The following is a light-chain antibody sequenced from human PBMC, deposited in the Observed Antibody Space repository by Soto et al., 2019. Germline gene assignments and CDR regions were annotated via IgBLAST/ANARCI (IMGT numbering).Light chain of an antibody. J-gene: IGKJ1*01. CDR2: DAY. V-gene: IGKV1-5*01. CDR1: QSISSW. Sequence: DIQMTQSPSTLSASVGDRVTITCRASQSISSWLAWYQQKPGKAPNLLIYDAYTLESGVPSRFSGSGSGTEFTLTISSLQPDDFAVYYCLQYDKWPPWTFGQGTKVEIK. CDR3: LQYDKWPPWT.